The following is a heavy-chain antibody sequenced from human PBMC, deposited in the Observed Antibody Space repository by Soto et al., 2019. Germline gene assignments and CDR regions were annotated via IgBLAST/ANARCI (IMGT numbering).Heavy chain of an antibody. CDR1: GDSVSSNSAA. CDR2: TYYRSKWYN. CDR3: ARDLAVTTENYYYYYGMDV. V-gene: IGHV6-1*01. J-gene: IGHJ6*02. Sequence: SQTLSLTCAISGDSVSSNSAAWNWIRQSPSRGLEWLGRTYYRSKWYNDYAVSVKSRITINPDTSKNQFSLQLNSVTPEDTAVYYCARDLAVTTENYYYYYGMDVWGQGTTVTVSS. D-gene: IGHD4-17*01.